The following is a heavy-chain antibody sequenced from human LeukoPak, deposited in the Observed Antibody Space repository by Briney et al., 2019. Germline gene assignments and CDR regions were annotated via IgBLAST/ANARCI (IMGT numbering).Heavy chain of an antibody. CDR1: GYTFTSYD. J-gene: IGHJ4*02. Sequence: ASVKVSCKASGYTFTSYDINWVRQATGQGLEWMGWMNPNSGNTGYAQKFQGRVTITRNTSISTAYMELSSLRSEDTAVYYCARDIVQQLVYFDYWGQGTLVTVSS. D-gene: IGHD6-13*01. CDR2: MNPNSGNT. CDR3: ARDIVQQLVYFDY. V-gene: IGHV1-8*03.